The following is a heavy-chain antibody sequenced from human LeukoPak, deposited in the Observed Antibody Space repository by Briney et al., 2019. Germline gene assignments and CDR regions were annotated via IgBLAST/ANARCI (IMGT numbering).Heavy chain of an antibody. J-gene: IGHJ5*02. CDR1: GGSITTSSYY. D-gene: IGHD5-18*01. V-gene: IGHV4-39*01. Sequence: SETLSLTCTVSGGSITTSSYYWGWIRQPPGKGLEWIGSIYYSGNTYYNPSLKSRVTMSVDASKNHFSLKLRSVTAADTAVYYCARHWGDPAYSYGYYSFDPWGQGTLVTVSS. CDR3: ARHWGDPAYSYGYYSFDP. CDR2: IYYSGNT.